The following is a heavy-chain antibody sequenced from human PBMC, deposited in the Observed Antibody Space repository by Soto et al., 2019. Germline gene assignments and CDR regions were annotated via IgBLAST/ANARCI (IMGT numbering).Heavy chain of an antibody. CDR2: ISGSGGSGSGGRT. CDR1: GFTFSSYA. CDR3: AKSEDSTGYFCNDF. Sequence: PGGSLRLSCAASGFTFSSYAMSWVRQAPGKGLEWIASISGSGGSGSGGRTFYRDSVKGRFIISRDNSENTVYLQMNSLSAEDTAVYFCAKSEDSTGYFCNDFWGQGTLVTVSS. V-gene: IGHV3-23*01. D-gene: IGHD3-22*01. J-gene: IGHJ4*02.